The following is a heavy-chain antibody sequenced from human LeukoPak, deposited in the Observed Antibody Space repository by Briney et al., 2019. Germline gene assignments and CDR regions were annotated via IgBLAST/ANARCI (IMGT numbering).Heavy chain of an antibody. CDR1: GFTFGDYT. CDR3: TRAPGRGSSSYYFDY. Sequence: GGSLRLSCTASGFTFGDYTMSWFRQAPGKGQEWVTFFRSKAYGGTTEYAASVKGRFTISRDDSKRITYLQMNSLKTEDTAVYYCTRAPGRGSSSYYFDYWGQGTLVTVSS. V-gene: IGHV3-49*03. J-gene: IGHJ4*02. D-gene: IGHD6-6*01. CDR2: FRSKAYGGTT.